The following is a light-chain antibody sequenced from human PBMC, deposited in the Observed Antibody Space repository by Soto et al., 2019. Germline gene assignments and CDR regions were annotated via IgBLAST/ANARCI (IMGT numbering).Light chain of an antibody. J-gene: IGLJ3*02. CDR1: DSNIGSNT. V-gene: IGLV1-44*01. Sequence: QSVLTQPASASGTPGQRVTISCSGSDSNIGSNTVNWYQHLPGMAPKLLTHSNDHRPSGVADRFSGSKSGTSASLAISGLQYEDEADYYCATWDDILNGWVFGGGTKLTVL. CDR3: ATWDDILNGWV. CDR2: SND.